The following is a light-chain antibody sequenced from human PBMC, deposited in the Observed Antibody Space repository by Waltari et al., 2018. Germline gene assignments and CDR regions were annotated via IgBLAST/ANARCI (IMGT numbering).Light chain of an antibody. J-gene: IGKJ1*01. CDR1: QSVSRA. CDR3: QHYVRLPAT. CDR2: GAS. V-gene: IGKV3-20*01. Sequence: EIVLTQSPVTLSLSLGERATLSCRASQSVSRALAWYQQKPGQAPRLLIYGASTRATGIPYRFSGSGSGTDFSLTISRLEPDDFAVYYCQHYVRLPATFGQGTTVEI.